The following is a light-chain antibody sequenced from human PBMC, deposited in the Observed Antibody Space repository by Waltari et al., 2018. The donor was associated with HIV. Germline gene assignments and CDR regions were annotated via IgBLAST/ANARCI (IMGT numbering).Light chain of an antibody. CDR3: QHYNNLPLT. CDR1: QSVSAN. Sequence: EIVMTQSPATLSVSPGERATLSCRASQSVSANLAWYQQKPGQAPRLLIYGASTRATGIPARFSGSGSGTAFTLSISSLQSEDFAVYYCQHYNNLPLTFGGGTKVEIK. CDR2: GAS. V-gene: IGKV3-15*01. J-gene: IGKJ4*01.